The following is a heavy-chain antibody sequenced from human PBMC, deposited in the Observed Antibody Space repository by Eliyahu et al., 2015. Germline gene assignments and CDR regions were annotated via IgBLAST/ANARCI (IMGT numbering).Heavy chain of an antibody. CDR1: GFTFTTHA. CDR3: GCLGFYDXDSDY. CDR2: ISNSGDST. Sequence: EVQLLESGGGLVQPGGSLRLSCAASGFTFTTHAMTWVRQAPGKGLEWVSSISNSGDSTYYADSVKGRFFISRDNSKTTMYLQMNSLRAEDTAIYYCGCLGFYDXDSDYWGQGTLVTVSS. D-gene: IGHD2/OR15-2a*01. V-gene: IGHV3-23*01. J-gene: IGHJ4*02.